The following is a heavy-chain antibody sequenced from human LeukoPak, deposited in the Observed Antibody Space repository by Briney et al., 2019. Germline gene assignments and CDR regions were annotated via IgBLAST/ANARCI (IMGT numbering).Heavy chain of an antibody. Sequence: GGSLRLSCAASGFTFNSYAMSWVRQAPGKGLEWVSAISGSGGSTYYADSVKGRFTISRDNSKNTLYLQMNSLRAEDTAVYYCAKGGFVAVPAAIPADWFDPWGQGTLVTVSS. D-gene: IGHD2-2*02. J-gene: IGHJ5*02. CDR1: GFTFNSYA. CDR3: AKGGFVAVPAAIPADWFDP. V-gene: IGHV3-23*01. CDR2: ISGSGGST.